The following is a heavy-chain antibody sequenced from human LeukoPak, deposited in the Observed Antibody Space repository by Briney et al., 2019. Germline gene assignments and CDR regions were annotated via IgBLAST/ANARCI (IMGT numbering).Heavy chain of an antibody. CDR2: INPNSGGT. V-gene: IGHV1-2*06. J-gene: IGHJ5*02. CDR1: GYTFTGYY. D-gene: IGHD3-22*01. CDR3: ARVSSFDYYDSSGYSLVS. Sequence: GASVKVSCKASGYTFTGYYMHWVRQAPGQGLEWMGRINPNSGGTNYAQKFQDRVTMTRDTSISTAYMELSRLRSDDTAVYYCARVSSFDYYDSSGYSLVSWGQGTLVTVSS.